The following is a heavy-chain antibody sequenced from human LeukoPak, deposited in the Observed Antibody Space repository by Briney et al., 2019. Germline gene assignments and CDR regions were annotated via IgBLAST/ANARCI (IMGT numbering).Heavy chain of an antibody. CDR1: GGTFSSYA. Sequence: ASVKVSCKASGGTFSSYAISWVRQAPGQGLEWMGGIIPIFGTTNYAQKFQDRVTITADKSTSTAYMELSSLRSEDTAVYYCASVVGLTGYSSSWYSGYYYYMDVWGKGTTVTASS. D-gene: IGHD6-13*01. V-gene: IGHV1-69*06. CDR2: IIPIFGTT. CDR3: ASVVGLTGYSSSWYSGYYYYMDV. J-gene: IGHJ6*03.